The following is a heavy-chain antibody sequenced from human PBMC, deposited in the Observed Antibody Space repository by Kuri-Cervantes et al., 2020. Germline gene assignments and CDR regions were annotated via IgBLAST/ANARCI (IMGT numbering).Heavy chain of an antibody. CDR3: ARLNYDYVWGSYRQPNWFDP. CDR1: GGSISSYY. J-gene: IGHJ5*02. CDR2: IYTSGST. V-gene: IGHV4-4*07. D-gene: IGHD3-16*02. Sequence: GSLRLSCTVSGGSISSYYWSWIRQPAGKGLEWIGRIYTSGSTNYNPSLKSRVTISVDKSKNQFSLKLSSATAADTAVYYCARLNYDYVWGSYRQPNWFDPWGQGTLVTVSS.